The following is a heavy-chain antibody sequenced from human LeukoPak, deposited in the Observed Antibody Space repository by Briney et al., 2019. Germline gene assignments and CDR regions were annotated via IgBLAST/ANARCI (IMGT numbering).Heavy chain of an antibody. V-gene: IGHV3-30*01. D-gene: IGHD3-3*01. CDR2: ISYDGSNK. CDR1: GFTFSSYA. J-gene: IGHJ4*02. CDR3: ARVLLEWLSYFDY. Sequence: GGSLRLSCAASGFTFSSYAMHWVRQAPGKGLEWVAVISYDGSNKYYADSVKGRFTISRDNSKNTLYLQMNSLRAEDTAVYYRARVLLEWLSYFDYWGQGTLVTVSS.